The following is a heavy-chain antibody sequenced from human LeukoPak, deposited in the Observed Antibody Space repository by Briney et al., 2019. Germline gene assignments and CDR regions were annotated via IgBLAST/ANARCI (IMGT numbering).Heavy chain of an antibody. CDR1: GGSISSGGYS. CDR2: IYHSGST. J-gene: IGHJ6*02. V-gene: IGHV4-30-2*01. CDR3: ARTPASGMDV. Sequence: LSLTCTVSGGSISSGGYSWSWIRQPPGKGLEWIGYIYHSGSTYYNPSLKSRVTISVDRSKNQFSLKLSSVTAADTAVYYCARTPASGMDVWGQGTTVTVSS.